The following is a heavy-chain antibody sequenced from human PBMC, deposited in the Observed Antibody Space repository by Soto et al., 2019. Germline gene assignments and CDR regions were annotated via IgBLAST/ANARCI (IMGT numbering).Heavy chain of an antibody. J-gene: IGHJ3*02. CDR3: AKDFYAPGAFDT. V-gene: IGHV3-23*01. CDR2: ISPSGGST. Sequence: EVQLLESGGGLVQPGGSLRLSCAASGFTFRSYDMSWVRQAPGKGLEWVSGISPSGGSTYYAASVKGRFTMSRDNSKNTLHLQLSRLRAEDTALYSSAKDFYAPGAFDTWGQGTMVTVSS. D-gene: IGHD3-16*01. CDR1: GFTFRSYD.